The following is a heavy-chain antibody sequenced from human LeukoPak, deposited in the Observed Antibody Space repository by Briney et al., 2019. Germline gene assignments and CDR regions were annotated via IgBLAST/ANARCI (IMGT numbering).Heavy chain of an antibody. V-gene: IGHV1-69-2*01. D-gene: IGHD6-19*01. CDR1: GYTFTDYY. CDR2: VDPEDGET. J-gene: IGHJ4*02. CDR3: ARGMQQWLTAGVFDF. Sequence: GATVKISCKASGYTFTDYYMHWVQQAPGKGLEWMGRVDPEDGETIYAEKFQDRVTMTTDTSTNTAYMELRSLRSDDTAVYYCARGMQQWLTAGVFDFWGQGTVVTVSS.